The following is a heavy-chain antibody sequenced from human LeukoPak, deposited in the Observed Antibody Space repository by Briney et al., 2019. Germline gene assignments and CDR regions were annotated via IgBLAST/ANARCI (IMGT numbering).Heavy chain of an antibody. Sequence: PGGSLRLSCAASGFTFSSYGMHWVRQAPGKGLEWVAVISYDGSNKYYADSVKGRFTISRDNSKNTLYLQMNSLRTEDTAVYYCAKTNYDFWSGYPDYWGQGTLVTVSS. CDR2: ISYDGSNK. D-gene: IGHD3-3*01. CDR3: AKTNYDFWSGYPDY. V-gene: IGHV3-30*18. CDR1: GFTFSSYG. J-gene: IGHJ4*02.